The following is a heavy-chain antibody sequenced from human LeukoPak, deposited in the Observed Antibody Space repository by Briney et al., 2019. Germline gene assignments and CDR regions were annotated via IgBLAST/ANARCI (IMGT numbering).Heavy chain of an antibody. CDR2: INHSGST. CDR1: GGSFSGYY. Sequence: SETLSLTCAVYGGSFSGYYWSWIRQPPGKGLEWIGEINHSGSTNYNPSLKSRVTISVDTSKNQFSLKLSSVTAADTAVYYCARGPLYDILTGYYSMGYRYFDYWGQGTLVTVSS. D-gene: IGHD3-9*01. J-gene: IGHJ4*02. CDR3: ARGPLYDILTGYYSMGYRYFDY. V-gene: IGHV4-34*01.